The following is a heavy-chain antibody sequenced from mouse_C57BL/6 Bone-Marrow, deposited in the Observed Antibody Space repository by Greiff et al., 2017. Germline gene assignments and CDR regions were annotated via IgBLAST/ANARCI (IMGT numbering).Heavy chain of an antibody. D-gene: IGHD1-1*01. Sequence: VQLQQPGAELVRPGSSVKLSCKASGYTFTSYWMHWVKQRPIQGLEWIGNIDPSDSETHYNQKFEDKATLTVDKSSSTAYMQLSSLTSEDSAVYYGARRGYGSSYDAMDYWGQGTSVTVSS. CDR2: IDPSDSET. V-gene: IGHV1-52*01. CDR1: GYTFTSYW. J-gene: IGHJ4*01. CDR3: ARRGYGSSYDAMDY.